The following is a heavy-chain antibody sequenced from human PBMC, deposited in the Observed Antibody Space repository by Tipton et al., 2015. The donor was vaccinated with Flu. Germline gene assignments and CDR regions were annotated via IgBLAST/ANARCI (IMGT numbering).Heavy chain of an antibody. J-gene: IGHJ4*02. CDR1: GASISSRSYY. Sequence: TLSLTCTVSGASISSRSYYWGWIRQPPGKGLEWIGCIYSSGSTYYNPSLKSRVTISLDTSKNQFSLRLTSVTAADTAVYYCVRTKDGYTLSNFVYWGQGTLVTVSS. D-gene: IGHD5-24*01. CDR3: VRTKDGYTLSNFVY. V-gene: IGHV4-39*07. CDR2: IYSSGST.